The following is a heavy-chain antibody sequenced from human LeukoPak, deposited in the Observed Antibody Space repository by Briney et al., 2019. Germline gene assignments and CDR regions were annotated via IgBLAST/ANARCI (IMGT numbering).Heavy chain of an antibody. Sequence: GGSLRLSCAASGFTFSSYSMNWVRQAPGKGLEWVSSISSSSSYIYYADSVKGRFTISRGNAKNSLYLQMNSLRAEDTAVYYCANHGSGYNFDYWGQGTLVTVSS. J-gene: IGHJ4*02. V-gene: IGHV3-21*01. CDR1: GFTFSSYS. D-gene: IGHD5-12*01. CDR3: ANHGSGYNFDY. CDR2: ISSSSSYI.